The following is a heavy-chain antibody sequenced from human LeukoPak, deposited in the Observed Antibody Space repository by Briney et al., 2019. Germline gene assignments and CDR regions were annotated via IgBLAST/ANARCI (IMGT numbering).Heavy chain of an antibody. CDR1: GYTFTDYY. CDR2: INAGNGNT. Sequence: GASVKVSCKASGYTFTDYYVHWVRQAPGQRLEWMGWINAGNGNTKYSQKFQGRVTITRDTSASTAYMELSSLRSEDTAVYYCARDLEAVASGFDYWGQGTLVTVSS. J-gene: IGHJ4*02. D-gene: IGHD6-19*01. CDR3: ARDLEAVASGFDY. V-gene: IGHV1-3*01.